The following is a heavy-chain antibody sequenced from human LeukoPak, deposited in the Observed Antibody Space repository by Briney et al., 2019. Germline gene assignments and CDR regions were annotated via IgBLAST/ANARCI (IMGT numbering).Heavy chain of an antibody. J-gene: IGHJ3*02. V-gene: IGHV4-4*07. Sequence: PSETLSLTCTVSGGSISSYYWSWIRQPTGKGLEWIGRIYTSGSTNYNPSLKSRVTMSVDTSKNQFSLKLSSVTAADTAVYFCARGPYSYDSSGAFDIWGQGTMVTVSS. D-gene: IGHD3-22*01. CDR1: GGSISSYY. CDR3: ARGPYSYDSSGAFDI. CDR2: IYTSGST.